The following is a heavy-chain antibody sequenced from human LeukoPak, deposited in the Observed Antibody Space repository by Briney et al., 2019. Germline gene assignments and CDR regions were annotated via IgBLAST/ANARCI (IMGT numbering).Heavy chain of an antibody. Sequence: GGSLRLSCEASGFTFSRYWMHRVRQAPGKGLVWVSRIKSDGKTNYADSVKGRFTNSRDNAKNTVSLQMDSLRAEDTGVYYCARAPSEVGGYYPEYFRHWGQGTLVTVSS. CDR1: GFTFSRYW. CDR3: ARAPSEVGGYYPEYFRH. J-gene: IGHJ1*01. V-gene: IGHV3-74*01. CDR2: IKSDGKT. D-gene: IGHD3-22*01.